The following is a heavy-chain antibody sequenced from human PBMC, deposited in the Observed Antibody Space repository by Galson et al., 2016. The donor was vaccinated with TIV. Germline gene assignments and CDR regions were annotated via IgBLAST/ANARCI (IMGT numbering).Heavy chain of an antibody. CDR2: INPNSGGT. J-gene: IGHJ4*02. Sequence: SVKVSCKASGYTFTGQYMHWVRQAPGQGLEWMGWINPNSGGTNYEQKFQGRVTMTRDTSITTAYMELSRLRSDDTAVYYCARDDGSTGGSDFWGQGTLVSVSS. D-gene: IGHD2-8*02. CDR1: GYTFTGQY. V-gene: IGHV1-2*02. CDR3: ARDDGSTGGSDF.